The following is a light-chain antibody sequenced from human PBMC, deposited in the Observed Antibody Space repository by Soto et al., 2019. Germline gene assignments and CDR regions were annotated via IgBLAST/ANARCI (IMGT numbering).Light chain of an antibody. CDR2: GAS. J-gene: IGKJ1*01. V-gene: IGKV3D-15*01. CDR1: QSVSSN. CDR3: QQYGSSPWT. Sequence: EIVMTPSPATLSVSPGEGATLSCRASQSVSSNLAWYQQKPGQAPRLLIYGASTRATGIPDRFSGSGSGPDFTLSITRLQPEDCAVYFCQQYGSSPWTSGQGTKVDIK.